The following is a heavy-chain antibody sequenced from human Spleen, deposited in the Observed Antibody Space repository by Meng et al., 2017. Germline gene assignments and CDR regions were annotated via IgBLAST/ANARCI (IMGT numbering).Heavy chain of an antibody. CDR1: GVSLSTSGVG. CDR2: IYWNDDK. D-gene: IGHD6-19*01. Sequence: SGPTLVKPTQTLTLTCTISGVSLSTSGVGVGWIRQPPGKALEWLAVIYWNDDKRYSPSLKSRITITKDTSKNQVVLTMTNIAPVDTATYYCAHGPRSRSGWFSYYFNYWGQGTLVTVSS. V-gene: IGHV2-5*01. CDR3: AHGPRSRSGWFSYYFNY. J-gene: IGHJ4*02.